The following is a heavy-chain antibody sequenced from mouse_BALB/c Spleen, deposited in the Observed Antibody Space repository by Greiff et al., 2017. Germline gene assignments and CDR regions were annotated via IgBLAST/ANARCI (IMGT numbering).Heavy chain of an antibody. CDR3: ARSDWDGAMDY. D-gene: IGHD4-1*01. CDR2: ISDGGSYT. J-gene: IGHJ4*01. CDR1: GFTFSDYY. Sequence: EVHLVESGGGLVKPGGSLKLSCAASGFTFSDYYMYWVRQTPEKRLEWVATISDGGSYTYYPDSVKGRFTISRDNAKNNLYLQMSSLKSEDTAMYYCARSDWDGAMDYWGQGTSVTVSS. V-gene: IGHV5-4*02.